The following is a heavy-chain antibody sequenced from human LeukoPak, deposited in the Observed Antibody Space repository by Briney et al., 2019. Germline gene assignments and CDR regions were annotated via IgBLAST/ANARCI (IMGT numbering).Heavy chain of an antibody. V-gene: IGHV1-2*04. Sequence: GASVKASCKASGYSFTANYIHWVRQAPGQGLEWMGWVNPNRGDTNYAQKFQDWVTMTIDTSINTAYMELNRLTSDDTAVYYCARGSVLGTASWFDPWGQGTLVTVSS. CDR2: VNPNRGDT. CDR1: GYSFTANY. J-gene: IGHJ5*02. D-gene: IGHD2-8*02. CDR3: ARGSVLGTASWFDP.